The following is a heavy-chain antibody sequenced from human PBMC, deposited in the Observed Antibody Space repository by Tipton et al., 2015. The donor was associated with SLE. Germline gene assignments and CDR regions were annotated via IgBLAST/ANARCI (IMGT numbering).Heavy chain of an antibody. CDR1: GFTFGDYA. CDR2: ISWNSGTE. D-gene: IGHD1-26*01. V-gene: IGHV3-9*01. Sequence: SLRLSCAASGFTFGDYAMRWVRQVPGKGLEWVSGISWNSGTEAYADSVKGRFTISRDNAKNFLYLQMNNLRPEDSAFYYCAKVNLVGYMTVGAYIDYWGQGTLVTVSS. CDR3: AKVNLVGYMTVGAYIDY. J-gene: IGHJ4*02.